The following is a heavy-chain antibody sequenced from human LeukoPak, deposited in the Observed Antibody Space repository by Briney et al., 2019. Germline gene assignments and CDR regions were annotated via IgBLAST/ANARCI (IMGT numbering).Heavy chain of an antibody. D-gene: IGHD4-11*01. CDR1: GFTFSSYG. CDR2: IRYDGSNK. CDR3: AKEYDYSNYRFDY. Sequence: QPGGSLRLSCAASGFTFSSYGMHWVRQAPGKGLEWVAFIRYDGSNKYYADSVKGRFTISRDNSKNTLYLQMDSLRAEDTAVYYCAKEYDYSNYRFDYWGQGTLVTVSS. V-gene: IGHV3-30*02. J-gene: IGHJ4*02.